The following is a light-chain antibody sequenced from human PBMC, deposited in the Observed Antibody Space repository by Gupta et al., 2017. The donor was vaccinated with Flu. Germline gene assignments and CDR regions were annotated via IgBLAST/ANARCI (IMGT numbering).Light chain of an antibody. V-gene: IGLV1-47*01. Sequence: QSVLTQPPSASGTPGQRVTISCSGSSSNIGSNYVYWYQQLPGTAPKLLIYRNNQRPSGVPDRFSGSKSGTSASLAISGLRSEDEADYDGAAWDDSLSGSYVFGTGTKVTVL. CDR1: SSNIGSNY. J-gene: IGLJ1*01. CDR3: AAWDDSLSGSYV. CDR2: RNN.